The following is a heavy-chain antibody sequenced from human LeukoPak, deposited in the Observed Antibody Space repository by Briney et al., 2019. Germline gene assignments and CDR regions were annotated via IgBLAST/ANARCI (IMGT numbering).Heavy chain of an antibody. J-gene: IGHJ6*03. Sequence: SETLSLTCTVSGGSIKSYYLSWIRQPPGKGLEWIGYIYDSGSTNYNPSLKSRVTISLDAAKDQFSLRLSSVTAADTALYYCARVRWLNAYYHYYYMDVWGKGTTVTVSS. D-gene: IGHD3-22*01. CDR1: GGSIKSYY. V-gene: IGHV4-59*01. CDR3: ARVRWLNAYYHYYYMDV. CDR2: IYDSGST.